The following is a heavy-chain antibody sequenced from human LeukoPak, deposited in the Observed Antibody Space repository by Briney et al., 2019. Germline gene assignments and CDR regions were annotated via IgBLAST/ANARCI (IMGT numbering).Heavy chain of an antibody. Sequence: PSETLSLTCAVYGGSFSGYYWSWIRQPPGKGLEWIGEINHSGSTNYNPSLKSRVTISVDTPKNQFSLKLSSVTAADTAVYYCARRERWLQIGAFDIWGQGTMVTVSS. D-gene: IGHD5-24*01. CDR1: GGSFSGYY. V-gene: IGHV4-34*01. CDR2: INHSGST. J-gene: IGHJ3*02. CDR3: ARRERWLQIGAFDI.